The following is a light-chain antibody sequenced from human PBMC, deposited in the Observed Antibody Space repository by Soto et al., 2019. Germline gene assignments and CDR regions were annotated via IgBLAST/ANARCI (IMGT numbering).Light chain of an antibody. Sequence: EIVMTQSPATLSVSPGERATLSCRASQSVGIRLAWFQQKSGQAPRLLIYETSIRATAPARFSGSGSGTDFTLTVSSLQSEDFADYFCQQYNDWPYTFGQGTKLEI. J-gene: IGKJ2*01. CDR2: ETS. V-gene: IGKV3-15*01. CDR3: QQYNDWPYT. CDR1: QSVGIR.